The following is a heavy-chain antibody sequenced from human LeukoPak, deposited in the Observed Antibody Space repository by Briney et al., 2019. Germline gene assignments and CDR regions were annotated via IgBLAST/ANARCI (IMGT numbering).Heavy chain of an antibody. D-gene: IGHD2-21*01. CDR2: IYPSGNT. J-gene: IGHJ4*02. CDR1: GGSVTSYY. Sequence: SETLSLTCTVSGGSVTSYYWSWIRQPPGKGLEWIGYIYPSGNTKYNPSLKSRVTLSVDTSRNQFSLNLTSVTAADTAVYFCARGPGISGDHIYPDYWGQGTLVTVSS. CDR3: ARGPGISGDHIYPDY. V-gene: IGHV4-4*09.